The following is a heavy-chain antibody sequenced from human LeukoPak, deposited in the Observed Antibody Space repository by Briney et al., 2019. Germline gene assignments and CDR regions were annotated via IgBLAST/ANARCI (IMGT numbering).Heavy chain of an antibody. D-gene: IGHD3/OR15-3a*01. J-gene: IGHJ4*02. Sequence: TLSLTCAVYGGSFSGYYWSWIRQPAGKTLEWIGRISATGTSDYNPSLKSRVTMSLDTSKNQFSLKLSSVTAADTAVYYCAKNEFRSFGLVHYWGQGTLVTVSS. CDR1: GGSFSGYY. CDR2: ISATGTS. V-gene: IGHV4-59*10. CDR3: AKNEFRSFGLVHY.